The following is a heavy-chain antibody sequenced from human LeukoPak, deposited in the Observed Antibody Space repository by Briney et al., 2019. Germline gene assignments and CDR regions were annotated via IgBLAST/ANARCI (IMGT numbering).Heavy chain of an antibody. CDR1: VYSFTGYY. D-gene: IGHD3-22*01. V-gene: IGHV1-2*02. CDR2: INPNSGGT. J-gene: IGHJ4*02. CDR3: ASGDFPAQFSYDSSGYYYY. Sequence: ASVSVSCTASVYSFTGYYTNGVRQAPAQGREWMGWINPNSGGTNYAQKFQGKVTMTSDTSISTSYMELSRLRSHDTAVYSCASGDFPAQFSYDSSGYYYYWGQGTLVAVSS.